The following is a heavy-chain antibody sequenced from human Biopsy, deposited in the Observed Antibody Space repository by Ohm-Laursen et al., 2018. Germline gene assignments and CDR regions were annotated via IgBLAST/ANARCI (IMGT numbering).Heavy chain of an antibody. CDR1: GFSFDNYA. V-gene: IGHV3-23*01. Sequence: GSLRLSCAASGFSFDNYAMNWVRQAPGKGLEWVSTISGSGGSTYYADSVKGRFTISRDASKNTLYLHMNSLRAEDTAMYYCAKGGYCTTTSCYMDVDYWDQGTLVTVSS. J-gene: IGHJ4*02. CDR3: AKGGYCTTTSCYMDVDY. D-gene: IGHD2-2*02. CDR2: ISGSGGST.